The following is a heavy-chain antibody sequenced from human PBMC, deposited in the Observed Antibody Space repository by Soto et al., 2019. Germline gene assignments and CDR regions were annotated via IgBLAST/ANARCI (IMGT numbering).Heavy chain of an antibody. CDR2: IYYSGST. J-gene: IGHJ6*03. D-gene: IGHD2-15*01. CDR3: ARGHCSGGSCFSHYYYMDV. V-gene: IGHV4-31*03. CDR1: GGSISSGGYY. Sequence: SETLSLTCTVSGGSISSGGYYWSWIRQHPGKGLEWIGYIYYSGSTYYNPSLKSRVTISVDTSKNQFSLKLSSVTAADTAVYYCARGHCSGGSCFSHYYYMDVWGKGTTVTVSS.